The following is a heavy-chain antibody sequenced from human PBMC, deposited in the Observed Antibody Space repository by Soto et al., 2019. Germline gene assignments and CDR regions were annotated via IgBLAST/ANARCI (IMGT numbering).Heavy chain of an antibody. CDR1: GGSISSDSYY. CDR3: SRHSKARWLQPPDAFDI. D-gene: IGHD5-12*01. CDR2: IYYSGST. Sequence: PSETLSLTCTVSGGSISSDSYYWGWIRQPPGKGLEWIGSIYYSGSTYYNPSLKSRVTISVDTSKNLFSLKLSSVTAADTAVYYFSRHSKARWLQPPDAFDIWGQGTMVTVSS. V-gene: IGHV4-39*01. J-gene: IGHJ3*02.